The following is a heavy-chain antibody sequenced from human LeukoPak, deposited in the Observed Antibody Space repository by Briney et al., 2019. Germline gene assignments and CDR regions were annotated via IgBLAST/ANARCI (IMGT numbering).Heavy chain of an antibody. CDR2: IYHSGST. D-gene: IGHD4-17*01. V-gene: IGHV4-30-2*01. Sequence: TLSLTCTVSGGSISSGGYYWSWIRQPPGKGLEWIGYIYHSGSTYYNPSLKSRVTISVDRSKNQFSLKLSSVTAADTAVYYCARLTTVTTIWFDPWGQGTLVTVSS. J-gene: IGHJ5*02. CDR1: GGSISSGGYY. CDR3: ARLTTVTTIWFDP.